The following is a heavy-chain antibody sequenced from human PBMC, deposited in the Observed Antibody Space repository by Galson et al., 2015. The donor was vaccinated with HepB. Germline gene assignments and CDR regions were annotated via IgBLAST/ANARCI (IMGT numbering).Heavy chain of an antibody. V-gene: IGHV3-33*06. Sequence: SLRLSCAASGFTFSDYGMNWVRQAPGKGLEWVAVIWYDGNNKYYADSVKGRFAISRDNSKNTLDLQMNSLRAEETAVYYCAQQSNTGYFDYWGQGTLVTVSS. J-gene: IGHJ4*02. CDR1: GFTFSDYG. CDR3: AQQSNTGYFDY. CDR2: IWYDGNNK. D-gene: IGHD4-11*01.